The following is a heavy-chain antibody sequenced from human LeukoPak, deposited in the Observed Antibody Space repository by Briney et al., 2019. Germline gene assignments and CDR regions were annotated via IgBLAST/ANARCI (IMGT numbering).Heavy chain of an antibody. J-gene: IGHJ6*03. Sequence: PGGSLRLSWAASGFTFSSYSMNWVRQAPGKGLEWVANIKQDGSEKYYVDSVKGRFTISRDNAKNSLYLQMNSLRAEDTAVYYCARDYYDSSGYTNYYYYYYMDVWGKGTTVTVSS. CDR1: GFTFSSYS. V-gene: IGHV3-7*01. CDR2: IKQDGSEK. CDR3: ARDYYDSSGYTNYYYYYYMDV. D-gene: IGHD3-22*01.